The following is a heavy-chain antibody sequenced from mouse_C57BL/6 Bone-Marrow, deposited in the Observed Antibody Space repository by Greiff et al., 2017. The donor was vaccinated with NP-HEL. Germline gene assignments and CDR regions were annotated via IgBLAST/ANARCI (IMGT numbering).Heavy chain of an antibody. CDR1: GYTFTSYW. D-gene: IGHD2-1*01. CDR3: AFYGNFAWFAY. V-gene: IGHV1-69*01. CDR2: IDPSDSYT. J-gene: IGHJ3*01. Sequence: QVQLQQPGAELVMPGASVKLSCKASGYTFTSYWMHWVKQRPGQGLEWIGEIDPSDSYTNYNQKFKGKSTLTVYKSSSPAYMQLSSLTSEDSAVYCCAFYGNFAWFAYWGQGTLVTVSA.